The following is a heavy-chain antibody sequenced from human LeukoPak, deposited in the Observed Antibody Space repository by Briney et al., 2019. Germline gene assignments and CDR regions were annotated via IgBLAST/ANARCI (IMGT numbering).Heavy chain of an antibody. CDR2: IIQDGSEK. V-gene: IGHV3-7*01. CDR1: GFTFSPVW. D-gene: IGHD2-2*01. Sequence: SGGSLRLSCAASGFTFSPVWMHWVRQAPGKGQEWVANIIQDGSEKYYVDSAKGRFTISRDNTKNSLYLQMNSLRAEDTAVYYCARDMGGVLVPSANDYWGQGTLVSVSS. J-gene: IGHJ4*02. CDR3: ARDMGGVLVPSANDY.